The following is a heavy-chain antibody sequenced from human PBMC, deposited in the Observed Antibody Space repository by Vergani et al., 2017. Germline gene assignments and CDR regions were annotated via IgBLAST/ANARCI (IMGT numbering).Heavy chain of an antibody. Sequence: QVQLVESGGGVVQPGGSLRLSCAASGFSFGSYGMHWVRVRQAPGKGLEWLAYLRYDGTTKQYADSVKGRFTISRDKSKNMLYLQMDSLRPEDTAMFYCVKDRGASIGFDDWGQGTQVTVSS. CDR3: VKDRGASIGFDD. CDR2: LRYDGTTK. D-gene: IGHD2-2*01. J-gene: IGHJ4*02. CDR1: GFSFGSYG. V-gene: IGHV3-30*02.